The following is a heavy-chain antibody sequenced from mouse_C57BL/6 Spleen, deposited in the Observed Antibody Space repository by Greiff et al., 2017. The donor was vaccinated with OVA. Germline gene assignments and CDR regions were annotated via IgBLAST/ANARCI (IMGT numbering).Heavy chain of an antibody. CDR1: GFTFSSYG. CDR3: ARPYAY. Sequence: EVKLVESGGDLVKPGGSLKLSCAASGFTFSSYGMSWVRQTPDKRLEWVATISSGGSYTYYPDSVKGRFTISRDNAKNTLYLQMSSLKSEDTAMYYWARPYAYWGQGTLVTVSA. CDR2: ISSGGSYT. J-gene: IGHJ3*01. V-gene: IGHV5-6*02.